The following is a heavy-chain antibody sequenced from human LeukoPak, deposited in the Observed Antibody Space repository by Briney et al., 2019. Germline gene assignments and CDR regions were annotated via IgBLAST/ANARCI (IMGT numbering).Heavy chain of an antibody. CDR1: GYTFTGYY. CDR3: ARELGWLQLNY. V-gene: IGHV1-2*02. CDR2: INPNSGGT. Sequence: EASVKVSCKASGYTFTGYYMHWMRQAPGQGLEWMGWINPNSGGTNYAQKFQGRVTMTRDTSISTAYMELSRLRSDDTAVYYYARELGWLQLNYWGQGTLVTVSS. D-gene: IGHD5-24*01. J-gene: IGHJ4*02.